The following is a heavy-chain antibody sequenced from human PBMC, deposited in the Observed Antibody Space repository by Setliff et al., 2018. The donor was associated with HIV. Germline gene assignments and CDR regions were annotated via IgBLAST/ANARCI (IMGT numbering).Heavy chain of an antibody. V-gene: IGHV3-48*04. D-gene: IGHD3-3*01. CDR2: ITGSSDTI. J-gene: IGHJ4*02. Sequence: GSLRLSCAASGFTFSNYAMSWVRQTPGKGLEWVSYITGSSDTIYYADSVKGRFTISRDNAKNSLYLQMNTLRAEDTAVYYCARAFSGYYFDYWGQGTLVTVSS. CDR1: GFTFSNYA. CDR3: ARAFSGYYFDY.